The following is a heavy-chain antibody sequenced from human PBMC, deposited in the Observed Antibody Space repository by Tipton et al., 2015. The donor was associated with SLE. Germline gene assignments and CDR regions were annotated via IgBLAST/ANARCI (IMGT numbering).Heavy chain of an antibody. J-gene: IGHJ4*02. D-gene: IGHD3-9*01. CDR3: ARGTSSDILTGPFDS. Sequence: LRLSCAVYGGSFSGYYWSWIRQPPGKGLEWIGEINHSGSTTYNPSLKSRVTISIDMSKNQFSLKLRSVTAADTAVYYCARGTSSDILTGPFDSWGQGTLVTVSS. V-gene: IGHV4-34*01. CDR2: INHSGST. CDR1: GGSFSGYY.